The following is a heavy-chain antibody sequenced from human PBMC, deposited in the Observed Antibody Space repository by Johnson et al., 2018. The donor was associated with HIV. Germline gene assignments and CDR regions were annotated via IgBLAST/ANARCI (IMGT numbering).Heavy chain of an antibody. CDR1: GFTFSTYG. Sequence: MQLVESGGGVVRPGRSLRLSCAASGFTFSTYGIHWVRQAPCKGLEWVSFIRYDGSNKYYADSVKGRFTISRDNAENSLYLQMNNLRAEDTAVYYCGRHRDDAFDIWGQGTMVTVSS. CDR2: IRYDGSNK. D-gene: IGHD2-21*02. CDR3: GRHRDDAFDI. J-gene: IGHJ3*02. V-gene: IGHV3-33*01.